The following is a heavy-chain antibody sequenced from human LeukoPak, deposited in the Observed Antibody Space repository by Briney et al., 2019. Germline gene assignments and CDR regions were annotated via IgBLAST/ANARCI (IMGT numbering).Heavy chain of an antibody. V-gene: IGHV3-30*03. J-gene: IGHJ6*02. Sequence: PGGSLRLSCAASGFTFSSYGMHWVRQAPGKGLEWVAVISYDGSNKYYADSVKGRFTISRDNSKNTLYLQMNSLRAEDTAVYYCAYGSSWYGGNGMDVWGQGTTVTVSS. D-gene: IGHD6-13*01. CDR2: ISYDGSNK. CDR3: AYGSSWYGGNGMDV. CDR1: GFTFSSYG.